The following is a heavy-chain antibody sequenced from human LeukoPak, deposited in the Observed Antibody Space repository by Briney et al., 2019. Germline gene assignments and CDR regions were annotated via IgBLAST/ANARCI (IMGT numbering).Heavy chain of an antibody. CDR1: GFTFDDYA. CDR3: AKDKGPYSGYDSGVFDY. Sequence: GRSLRLSCAASGFTFDDYAMHWVRQAPGKGLEWVSGISWNSGSIGYADSVKGRFTISRDNAKNSLYLQMNSLRAEDTALYYCAKDKGPYSGYDSGVFDYWGQGTLVTVSS. CDR2: ISWNSGSI. D-gene: IGHD5-12*01. J-gene: IGHJ4*02. V-gene: IGHV3-9*01.